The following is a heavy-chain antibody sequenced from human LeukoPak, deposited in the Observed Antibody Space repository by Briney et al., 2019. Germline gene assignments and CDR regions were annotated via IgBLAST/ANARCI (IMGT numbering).Heavy chain of an antibody. CDR3: ASGSVTTLLFDL. CDR1: GGSISSGDYY. CDR2: IYYSGTT. J-gene: IGHJ4*02. V-gene: IGHV4-30-4*01. D-gene: IGHD3-10*01. Sequence: SETLSLTCTVSGGSISSGDYYWSWIRQPPGKGLEWIGYIYYSGTTYYNPSLKSRLTISVDTSKNQFSLKLSSVTAADTAVYYCASGSVTTLLFDLWGQGTLVTVSS.